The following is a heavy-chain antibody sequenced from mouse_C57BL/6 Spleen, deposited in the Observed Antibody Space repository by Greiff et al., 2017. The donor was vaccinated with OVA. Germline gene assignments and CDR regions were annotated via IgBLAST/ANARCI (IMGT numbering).Heavy chain of an antibody. CDR1: GFTFSSYG. V-gene: IGHV5-6*01. D-gene: IGHD1-1*01. CDR2: ISSGGSYT. CDR3: ARQGTTVVATDFDY. Sequence: EVQLVESGGDLVKPGGSLKLSCAASGFTFSSYGMSWVRQTPDKRLEWVATISSGGSYTYYPASVKGRFTISRDNAKNTLYLQMSSLKSEDTAMYYCARQGTTVVATDFDYWGQGTTLTVSS. J-gene: IGHJ2*01.